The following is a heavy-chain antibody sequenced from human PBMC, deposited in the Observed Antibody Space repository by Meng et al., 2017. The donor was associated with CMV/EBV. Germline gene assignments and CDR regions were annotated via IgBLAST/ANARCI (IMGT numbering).Heavy chain of an antibody. Sequence: YYWSWIRQPPGKGLEWIGEINHSGSTNYNPSLKSRVTISVDTSKNQFSLKLSSVTAADTAVYYCARDIGPHDILTGYIYSQVLVMRYWGQGTLVTVSS. CDR1: YY. D-gene: IGHD3-9*01. CDR2: INHSGST. CDR3: ARDIGPHDILTGYIYSQVLVMRY. J-gene: IGHJ4*02. V-gene: IGHV4-34*01.